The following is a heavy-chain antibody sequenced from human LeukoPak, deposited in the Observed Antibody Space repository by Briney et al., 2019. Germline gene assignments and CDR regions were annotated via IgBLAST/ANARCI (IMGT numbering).Heavy chain of an antibody. V-gene: IGHV3-23*01. J-gene: IGHJ4*02. Sequence: GGSLRLSCAASGFTFSSYAMSWVRQAPGKGLEWVSVISVSGYNTYYADSVKGRFTISRDNSKNTLYLQMNSLRAEDTAVYFCAKRGVVIRGILVIGYHQEAYHYDYWGQGVLVTVSS. CDR3: AKRGVVIRGILVIGYHQEAYHYDY. D-gene: IGHD3-10*01. CDR2: ISVSGYNT. CDR1: GFTFSSYA.